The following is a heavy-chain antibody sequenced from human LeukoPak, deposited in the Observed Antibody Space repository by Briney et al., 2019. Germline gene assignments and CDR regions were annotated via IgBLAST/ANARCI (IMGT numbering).Heavy chain of an antibody. CDR1: GGSFSGYY. D-gene: IGHD6-19*01. Sequence: SETLSLTCAVYGGSFSGYYWSWIRQPPGKGLEWIGEINHSGSTSYNPSLKSRVTISVDTSKNQFSLKLSSVTAADTAVYYCASRRAVAGRGDYFDYWGQGTLVTVSS. J-gene: IGHJ4*02. CDR2: INHSGST. V-gene: IGHV4-34*01. CDR3: ASRRAVAGRGDYFDY.